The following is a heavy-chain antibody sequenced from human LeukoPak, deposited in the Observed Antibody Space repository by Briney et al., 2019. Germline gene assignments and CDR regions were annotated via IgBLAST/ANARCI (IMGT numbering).Heavy chain of an antibody. CDR2: INSDGSST. J-gene: IGHJ4*02. Sequence: PGGSLRLSCAASGFTFSSYWMHWVRQAPGKGLVWVSRINSDGSSTSYADSVKGRLTISRDNAKNTLYLQMNSLRAEDTAVYYCASYDSSGYCYWDYWGQGTLVTVSS. CDR3: ASYDSSGYCYWDY. CDR1: GFTFSSYW. V-gene: IGHV3-74*01. D-gene: IGHD3-22*01.